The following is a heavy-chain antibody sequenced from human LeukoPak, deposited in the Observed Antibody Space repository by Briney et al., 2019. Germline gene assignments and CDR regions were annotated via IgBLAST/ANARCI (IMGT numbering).Heavy chain of an antibody. V-gene: IGHV3-21*01. CDR3: AREFGREYSGYEAASY. CDR2: ISSSSSYI. Sequence: GGSLRLSCAASGFTFSSYSMNWVRQAPRKGLAWVSSISSSSSYIYYADSVKGRFTISRDNAKNSLYLQMNSLRAEDTAVYYCAREFGREYSGYEAASYWGQGTLVTVSS. J-gene: IGHJ4*02. CDR1: GFTFSSYS. D-gene: IGHD5-12*01.